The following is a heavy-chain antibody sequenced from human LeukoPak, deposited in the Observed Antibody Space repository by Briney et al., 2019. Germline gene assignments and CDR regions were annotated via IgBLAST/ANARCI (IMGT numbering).Heavy chain of an antibody. V-gene: IGHV3-7*04. Sequence: GGSLRLSCAASGFTFSCYWMSWVRQAPGKGLEWVANIKQDGSEKYYVDSVKGRFTISRDNAKNSLYLQMNSLRAEDTAVYYCARAVVVVAAYYFDYWGQGTLVTVSS. CDR3: ARAVVVVAAYYFDY. CDR2: IKQDGSEK. J-gene: IGHJ4*02. D-gene: IGHD2-15*01. CDR1: GFTFSCYW.